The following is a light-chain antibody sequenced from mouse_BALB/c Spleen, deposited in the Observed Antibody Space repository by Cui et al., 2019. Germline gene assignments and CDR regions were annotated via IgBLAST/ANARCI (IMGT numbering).Light chain of an antibody. CDR2: SGS. V-gene: IGKV16-104*01. CDR3: QQHNEYPLT. CDR1: KSISKY. J-gene: IGKJ5*01. Sequence: DVQITQSPSYLAASPGETITINCRASKSISKYLAWYQEKPGKTNKLLIYSGSTLQSGIPSRFSGSGSGTDFTLTISSLAPEDFAMYYCQQHNEYPLTFGAGTKLELK.